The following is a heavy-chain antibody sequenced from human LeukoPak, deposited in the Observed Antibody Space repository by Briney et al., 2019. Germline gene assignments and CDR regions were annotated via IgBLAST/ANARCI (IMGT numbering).Heavy chain of an antibody. Sequence: APVKVSCKASGYTFTSYGISWVRQAPGQGLEWMGWISAYNGNTNYAQKFQGRVTITRDTSASTAYMELSSLRSEDTAVYYCARFLGGSYGMDVWGQGTTVTVSS. J-gene: IGHJ6*02. CDR3: ARFLGGSYGMDV. CDR1: GYTFTSYG. V-gene: IGHV1-18*01. CDR2: ISAYNGNT. D-gene: IGHD1-26*01.